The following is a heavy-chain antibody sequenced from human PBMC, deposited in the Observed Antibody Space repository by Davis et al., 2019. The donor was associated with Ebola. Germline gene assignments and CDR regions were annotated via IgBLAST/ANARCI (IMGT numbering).Heavy chain of an antibody. CDR1: GYTFTSYG. CDR3: ARAPNYDVLTGTSSYYFDY. J-gene: IGHJ4*02. V-gene: IGHV1-18*04. Sequence: ASVQISCKSSGYTFTSYGLVWVRQAPGLGLEWMGWISGFNTNTNFAQKFQGRVTVSKDTSTNPAYMDLRSLTSDDTAIYYCARAPNYDVLTGTSSYYFDYWGQGTLVTVSS. CDR2: ISGFNTNT. D-gene: IGHD3-9*01.